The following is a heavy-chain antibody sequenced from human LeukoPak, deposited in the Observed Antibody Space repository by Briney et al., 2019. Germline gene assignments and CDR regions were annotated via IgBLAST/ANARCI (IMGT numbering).Heavy chain of an antibody. D-gene: IGHD1-20*01. CDR3: AKDPNWNRVY. CDR2: ISGSSSYI. V-gene: IGHV3-21*04. J-gene: IGHJ4*02. CDR1: GFSFSSYT. Sequence: GGSLRLSCAASGFSFSSYTMNWVRQAPGKGLEWVSSISGSSSYIYYADSVKGRFTISRDNAKNSLFLQMNSLRAEDTAVYYCAKDPNWNRVYWGQGTLVTVSS.